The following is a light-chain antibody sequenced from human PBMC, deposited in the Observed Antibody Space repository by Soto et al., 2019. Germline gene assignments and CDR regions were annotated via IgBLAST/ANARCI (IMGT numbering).Light chain of an antibody. J-gene: IGKJ1*01. V-gene: IGKV1-5*03. CDR3: QQYNSYSWT. CDR2: ETS. Sequence: DIQMTQSPSTLSASVGDRVTITYRASQNINRWLALYQQKPGKAPKLLIYETSSLESGVPSRFGGSGSGTEFTLTISSLQPDDFAIYYCQQYNSYSWTLGQGTKVDI. CDR1: QNINRW.